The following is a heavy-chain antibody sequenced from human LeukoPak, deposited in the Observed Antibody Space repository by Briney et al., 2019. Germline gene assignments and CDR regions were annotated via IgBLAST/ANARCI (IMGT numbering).Heavy chain of an antibody. V-gene: IGHV1-2*02. CDR3: ARWKDCSGGSCYHYFDY. J-gene: IGHJ4*02. CDR1: GYTFTGYY. Sequence: ASVKVSCKASGYTFTGYYMHWVRQAPGQGLEWMGWINLNSGGTNYAQKFQGRVTMTRDTSISTAYMELSKLRSDDTAVYYCARWKDCSGGSCYHYFDYWGQGTLVTVSS. CDR2: INLNSGGT. D-gene: IGHD2-15*01.